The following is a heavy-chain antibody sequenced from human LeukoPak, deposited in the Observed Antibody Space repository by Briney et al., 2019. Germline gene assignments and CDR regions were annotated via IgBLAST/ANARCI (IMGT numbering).Heavy chain of an antibody. J-gene: IGHJ4*02. Sequence: GGSLRLSCAASGFTFSSYWMSWVRQAPGKGLEWVANIKKDGSEKFCVDSVRGRFTISRDNAKTSLYLQMNSLRAEDTALYYCAKSDCSSTSCPFDYWGQGTLVMVSS. CDR2: IKKDGSEK. D-gene: IGHD2-2*01. V-gene: IGHV3-7*03. CDR3: AKSDCSSTSCPFDY. CDR1: GFTFSSYW.